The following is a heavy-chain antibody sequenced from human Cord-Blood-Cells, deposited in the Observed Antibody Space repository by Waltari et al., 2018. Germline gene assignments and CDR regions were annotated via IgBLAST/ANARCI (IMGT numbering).Heavy chain of an antibody. Sequence: EVQLVESGGGSVQPGGPLRLSWAASGLPSSSFWLGWFREAPGKGLEWVANIKQDGSEKYYVDSVKGRFTISRDNAKNSLYLQMNSLRAEDTAVYYCARDRPHYLGAFDIWGQGTMVTVSS. CDR2: IKQDGSEK. D-gene: IGHD7-27*01. V-gene: IGHV3-7*01. CDR1: GLPSSSFW. J-gene: IGHJ3*02. CDR3: ARDRPHYLGAFDI.